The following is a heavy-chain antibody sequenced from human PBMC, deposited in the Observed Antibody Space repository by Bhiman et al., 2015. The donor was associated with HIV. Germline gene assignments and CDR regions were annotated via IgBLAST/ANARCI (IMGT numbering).Heavy chain of an antibody. Sequence: QVQLVESGGGVVQPGGSLRLSCAASGFTFSSYGMHWVRQVPGKGLEWLTFIRYDGNNKYYADSVKGRFTISRDNSKSTVYLQMNSLRAEDTAVYYCAKVAFLVGDTIPFFHYWGQGTLVTVSS. D-gene: IGHD1-26*01. J-gene: IGHJ4*02. V-gene: IGHV3-30*02. CDR3: AKVAFLVGDTIPFFHY. CDR1: GFTFSSYG. CDR2: IRYDGNNK.